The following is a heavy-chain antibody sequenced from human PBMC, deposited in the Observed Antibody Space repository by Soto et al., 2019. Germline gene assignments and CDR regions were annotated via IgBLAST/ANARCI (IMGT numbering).Heavy chain of an antibody. V-gene: IGHV1-8*01. CDR3: ARDQYSSGWYVPGKFDP. J-gene: IGHJ5*02. Sequence: EASVKVSCKASGYTFTSYDINWVRQATGQGLEWMGWMNPNSGNTGYAQKFQGRVTMTRNTSISTAYMELSSLRSEDTAVYYCARDQYSSGWYVPGKFDPWGQGTLVTVSS. D-gene: IGHD6-19*01. CDR1: GYTFTSYD. CDR2: MNPNSGNT.